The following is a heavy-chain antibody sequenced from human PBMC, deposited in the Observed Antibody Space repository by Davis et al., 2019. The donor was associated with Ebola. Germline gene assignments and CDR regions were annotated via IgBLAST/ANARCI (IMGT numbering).Heavy chain of an antibody. CDR1: GYTFTSYY. Sequence: AASVKVSCKASGYTFTSYYMHWVRQAPGQGLEWMGIINPSGGSTSYAQKFQGRVTMTRDTSISTAYMELSRLRSDDTAVYYCARAQFPTTSDHWGQGTLVTVSS. V-gene: IGHV1-46*01. CDR2: INPSGGST. J-gene: IGHJ4*02. CDR3: ARAQFPTTSDH. D-gene: IGHD1-1*01.